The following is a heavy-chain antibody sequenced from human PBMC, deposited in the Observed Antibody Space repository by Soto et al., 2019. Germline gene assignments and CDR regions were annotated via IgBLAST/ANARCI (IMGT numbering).Heavy chain of an antibody. V-gene: IGHV1-8*01. CDR1: GYTFTSYD. J-gene: IGHJ5*02. Sequence: QVQLVQSGAEVKKPGASVKVSCKASGYTFTSYDINWVRQATGQGLEWMGWMNPNSGNRGYAQKFQGRVTMTRNTSISTAYMELSSLRSEDTAVYYCARSRDSSGYCNWFDPWGQGTLVTVSS. D-gene: IGHD3-22*01. CDR2: MNPNSGNR. CDR3: ARSRDSSGYCNWFDP.